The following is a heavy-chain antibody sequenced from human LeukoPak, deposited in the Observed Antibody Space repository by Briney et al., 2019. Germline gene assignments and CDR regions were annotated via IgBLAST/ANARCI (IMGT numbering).Heavy chain of an antibody. CDR1: GFTFSSYG. CDR3: AKESMWFGESNPFDY. Sequence: PGGSLRLSCAASGFTFSSYGMHWVRQAPGKGLEWVAFIRYDGSNKYYADSVKGRFTISRDNSENTLYVQTNSLRAEDTAVYYCAKESMWFGESNPFDYWGQGTLVTVSS. J-gene: IGHJ4*02. D-gene: IGHD3-10*01. V-gene: IGHV3-30*02. CDR2: IRYDGSNK.